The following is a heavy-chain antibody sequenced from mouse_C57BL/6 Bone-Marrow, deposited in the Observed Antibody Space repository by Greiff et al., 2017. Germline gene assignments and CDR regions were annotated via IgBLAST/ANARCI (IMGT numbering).Heavy chain of an antibody. D-gene: IGHD2-12*01. CDR3: ARSPYSPPSAY. Sequence: QVQLQQPGAELVKPGASVKLSCKASGYTFTSYWMHWVKQRPGQGLEWIGMIHPNSGSTNYNEKFKSKATLTVAKSSSTAYMQLSSLTSEDSAVYYCARSPYSPPSAYWGQGTLVTVSA. CDR2: IHPNSGST. J-gene: IGHJ3*01. CDR1: GYTFTSYW. V-gene: IGHV1-64*01.